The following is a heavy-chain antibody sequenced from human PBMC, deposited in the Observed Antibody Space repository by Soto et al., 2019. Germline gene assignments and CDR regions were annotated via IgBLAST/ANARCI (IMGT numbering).Heavy chain of an antibody. V-gene: IGHV4-39*01. CDR2: IYYSGTT. Sequence: QLQLQESGPGLVKPSETLSLTCVVSGGSIRSSSNYWGWIRQPPGTGLEWIGSIYYSGTTYYNPSLKSRVTISVDTSKNQFSLKLSSVTAADTTVYYCARQGVIAVAGTADWYFDLWGRGTLVTVSS. J-gene: IGHJ2*01. CDR1: GGSIRSSSNY. D-gene: IGHD6-19*01. CDR3: ARQGVIAVAGTADWYFDL.